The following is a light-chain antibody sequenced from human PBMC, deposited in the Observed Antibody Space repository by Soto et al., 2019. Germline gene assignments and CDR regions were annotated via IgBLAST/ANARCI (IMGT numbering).Light chain of an antibody. CDR3: QQSYSTPRT. J-gene: IGKJ1*01. CDR2: AAS. Sequence: DIRMTQYPSSLSASVGDRVTITCRASQSISSYLNWYQQKPGKAPKLLIYAASSLQSGVPSRFSGSGSGTDFTLTISSLQPEDFATYYCQQSYSTPRTFGQGTKVDIK. V-gene: IGKV1-39*01. CDR1: QSISSY.